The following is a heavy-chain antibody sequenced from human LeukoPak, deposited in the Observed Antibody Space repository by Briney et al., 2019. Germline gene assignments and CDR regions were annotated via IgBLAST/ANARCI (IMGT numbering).Heavy chain of an antibody. V-gene: IGHV2-5*02. CDR2: IYWDDDK. D-gene: IGHD2-15*01. Sequence: SGPTLVKPTQTLTLTCTFSGFSLSTSGVGVGWIRQPPGKALEWLALIYWDDDKRYSPSLKSRLAITKDTSKNQVVLTMTNMDPVDTATYYCARRVVVATFDYWGQGTLVTVSS. J-gene: IGHJ4*02. CDR3: ARRVVVATFDY. CDR1: GFSLSTSGVG.